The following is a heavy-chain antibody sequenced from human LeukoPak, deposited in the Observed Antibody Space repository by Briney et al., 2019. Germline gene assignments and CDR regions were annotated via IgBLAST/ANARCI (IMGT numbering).Heavy chain of an antibody. CDR1: GGSISSYY. V-gene: IGHV4-59*01. CDR2: IYYTGST. Sequence: SETLSLTCTVSGGSISSYYWSWVRQPPGKGLEWIGYIYYTGSTNYNPSLKSRVTISVDTSKKQFSLKLRSVTAADTAVYYCARENYFDRRGYYPNWLDPWGQGTLVTVSS. D-gene: IGHD3-22*01. J-gene: IGHJ5*02. CDR3: ARENYFDRRGYYPNWLDP.